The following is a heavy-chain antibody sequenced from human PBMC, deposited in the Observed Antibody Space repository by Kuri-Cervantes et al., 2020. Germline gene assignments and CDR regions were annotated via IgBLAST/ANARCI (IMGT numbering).Heavy chain of an antibody. CDR1: GGSISSYY. J-gene: IGHJ5*01. CDR3: ARGGLWFDY. CDR2: IYYSGST. V-gene: IGHV4-39*01. Sequence: SETLSLTCTVSGGSISSYYWSWIRQPPGKGLEWIGSIYYSGSTYYNPSLKSRVTISVDTSKNQFSLKLSSVTAADTAVYYCARGGLWFDYWGQGTLVTVSS.